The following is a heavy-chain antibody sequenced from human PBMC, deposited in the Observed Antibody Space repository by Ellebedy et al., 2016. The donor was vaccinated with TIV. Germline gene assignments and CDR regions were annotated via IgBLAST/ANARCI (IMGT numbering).Heavy chain of an antibody. Sequence: GGSLRLXCAASGFSFSSFAMHWVRQAPGKGLEWVAVISSDGRYKNYADSVKGRFTISRDNSKNTLYLQMNSLRTVDTAVYYCARDGCSSTNCLTYYYYFYGMDVWGQGTTVAVSS. D-gene: IGHD2-2*01. V-gene: IGHV3-30*04. J-gene: IGHJ6*02. CDR1: GFSFSSFA. CDR3: ARDGCSSTNCLTYYYYFYGMDV. CDR2: ISSDGRYK.